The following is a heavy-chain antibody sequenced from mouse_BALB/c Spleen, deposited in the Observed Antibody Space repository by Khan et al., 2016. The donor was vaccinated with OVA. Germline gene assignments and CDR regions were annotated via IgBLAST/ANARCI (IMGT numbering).Heavy chain of an antibody. V-gene: IGHV1S136*01. Sequence: VQLQQFGPELVEPGASVKMSCKASGYTFTNYVMHWVKQKPGQGLEWIGYINPYNAGTRYNEKFKGKATLTSDISSTTAYMELSSLTSEDSAVYYCARKASSWNFSFPYWGQGTLVTVSA. D-gene: IGHD1-1*01. J-gene: IGHJ3*01. CDR1: GYTFTNYV. CDR2: INPYNAGT. CDR3: ARKASSWNFSFPY.